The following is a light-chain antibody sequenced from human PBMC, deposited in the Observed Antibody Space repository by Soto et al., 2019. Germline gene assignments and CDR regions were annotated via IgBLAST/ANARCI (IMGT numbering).Light chain of an antibody. V-gene: IGKV1-27*01. CDR3: QKYDDAPLS. CDR1: RGIGNY. Sequence: DIQMTQSPSSLSASVGDRVAITCRASRGIGNYLAWYQQKPGKGPTLLIYAASALQSGVSSRFSCSVSGTDFTLTISSLQPGDVATYYCQKYDDAPLSFGGGNKVEI. J-gene: IGKJ4*01. CDR2: AAS.